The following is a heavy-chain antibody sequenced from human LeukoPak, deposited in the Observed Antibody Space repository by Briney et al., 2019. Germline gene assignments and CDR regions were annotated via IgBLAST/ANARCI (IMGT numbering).Heavy chain of an antibody. Sequence: PSETLSLTCTVSGGSISSYYWSWIRQPAGKGLEWIWRIYTSGSTNYNPSPKSRGTISFDNATNKSPLQLITITGADTAVYYCARGGYYFDTGGWGQGTLVTVSS. CDR3: ARGGYYFDTGG. CDR1: GGSISSYY. CDR2: IYTSGST. V-gene: IGHV4-4*07. D-gene: IGHD3-22*01. J-gene: IGHJ4*02.